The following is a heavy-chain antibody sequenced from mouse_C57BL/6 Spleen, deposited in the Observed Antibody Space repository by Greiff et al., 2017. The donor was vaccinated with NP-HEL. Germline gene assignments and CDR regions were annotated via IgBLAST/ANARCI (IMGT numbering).Heavy chain of an antibody. Sequence: DVKLVESGGGLVKPGGSLKLSCAASGFTFSDYGMHWVRQAPEKGLEWVAYISSGSSTIYYADTVKGRFTISRDNAKNTLFLQMTSLRSEDTAMYYCARPYYYGSSYWFAYWGQGTLVTVSA. CDR2: ISSGSSTI. J-gene: IGHJ3*01. CDR3: ARPYYYGSSYWFAY. D-gene: IGHD1-1*01. CDR1: GFTFSDYG. V-gene: IGHV5-17*01.